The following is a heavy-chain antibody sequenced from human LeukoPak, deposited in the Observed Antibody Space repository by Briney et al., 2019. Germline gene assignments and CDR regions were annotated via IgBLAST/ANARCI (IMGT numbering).Heavy chain of an antibody. CDR3: ARVTGTPKGYYYYMDV. D-gene: IGHD1-7*01. CDR2: ISAYNGNT. V-gene: IGHV1-18*01. Sequence: APVKGSCQASCYTFTSYGISWVRQAPGQGVEGMGRISAYNGNTNYAQKLQGRVTMTTDTSTSTAYMELRSLRSDDTAVYYCARVTGTPKGYYYYMDVWGKGTTVTVSS. CDR1: CYTFTSYG. J-gene: IGHJ6*03.